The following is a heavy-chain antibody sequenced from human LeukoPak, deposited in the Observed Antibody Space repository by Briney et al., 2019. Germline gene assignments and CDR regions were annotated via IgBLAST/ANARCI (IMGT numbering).Heavy chain of an antibody. CDR3: ARDLTIFGVVIPRGY. CDR2: ISSSSSTI. CDR1: GFTFSSYS. Sequence: PGGSLRLSCAASGFTFSSYSMNWVRQAPGKGLEWVSYISSSSSTIYYADSVKGRFTISRDNAKNSLYLQMNSLRAEDTAVYYCARDLTIFGVVIPRGYWGQGTLVTVSS. J-gene: IGHJ4*02. D-gene: IGHD3-3*01. V-gene: IGHV3-48*01.